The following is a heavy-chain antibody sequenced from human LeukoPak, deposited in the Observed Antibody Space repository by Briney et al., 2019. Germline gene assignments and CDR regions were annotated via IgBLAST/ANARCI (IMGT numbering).Heavy chain of an antibody. D-gene: IGHD6-6*01. J-gene: IGHJ4*02. CDR2: ISHDGSNK. Sequence: QPGRPLRLSCAASGFTFSSYAMHWVRQAPGKGLEWVAFISHDGSNKYYADSVKGRFTISRDNAKNTLYLQMNSLRAEDTAVYYCANSLYSISSFDYWGQGTLVTVSS. V-gene: IGHV3-30*04. CDR3: ANSLYSISSFDY. CDR1: GFTFSSYA.